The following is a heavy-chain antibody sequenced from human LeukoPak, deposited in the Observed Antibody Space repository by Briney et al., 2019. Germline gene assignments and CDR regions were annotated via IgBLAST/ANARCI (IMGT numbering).Heavy chain of an antibody. D-gene: IGHD1-26*01. V-gene: IGHV3-74*01. CDR2: INSDGTST. J-gene: IGHJ2*01. Sequence: GGSLRLSCAASGFTFSNYWMHCVRQAPGKGLVRVSRINSDGTSTNYADSVKGRFTISRDNAKNTLYLQMNSLRAEDTAVYYCARGIGSYPYWYFDLWGRGTLVTVSS. CDR1: GFTFSNYW. CDR3: ARGIGSYPYWYFDL.